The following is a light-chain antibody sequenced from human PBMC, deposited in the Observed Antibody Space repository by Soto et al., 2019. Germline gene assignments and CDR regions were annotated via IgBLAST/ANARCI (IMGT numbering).Light chain of an antibody. CDR1: QSVSSSY. Sequence: EIVLTQSPGTLSLSPGERATLSCRDSQSVSSSYLAWYQQKPGQAPRLLIYGASSRATGIPDRFSGSGSGTDFTLTISRLEPEDFAVYYCQQCGSSPITFGQGTKLEIK. V-gene: IGKV3-20*01. CDR3: QQCGSSPIT. CDR2: GAS. J-gene: IGKJ2*01.